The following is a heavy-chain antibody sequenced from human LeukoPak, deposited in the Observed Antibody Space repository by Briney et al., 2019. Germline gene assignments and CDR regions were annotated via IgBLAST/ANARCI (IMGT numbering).Heavy chain of an antibody. CDR2: ISNSGGGT. V-gene: IGHV3-23*01. CDR3: SKGGGGYAFDI. CDR1: GFTFSSYA. Sequence: GRSLRLSCAASGFTFSSYAMSWVRQAPGKGLEWVSSISNSGGGTYYADSVKGRFTISRDNSKNTLYLQMNSLSAEDTAVYYCSKGGGGYAFDIWGQGTMVTVSS. D-gene: IGHD1-26*01. J-gene: IGHJ3*02.